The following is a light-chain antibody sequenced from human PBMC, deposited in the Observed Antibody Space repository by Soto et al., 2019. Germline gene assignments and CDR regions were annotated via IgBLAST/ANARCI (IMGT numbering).Light chain of an antibody. J-gene: IGKJ1*01. CDR2: GAS. Sequence: EIVLTQSPATLSLSPGERASISCRASQSVDSYLVWYQQKPGQAPRLLIFGASISATGIPDRFSGSGSGTAFTLTISGLEPEDFAVYYCQQYGSSPSTFGQGTKVDIK. CDR3: QQYGSSPST. CDR1: QSVDSY. V-gene: IGKV3-20*01.